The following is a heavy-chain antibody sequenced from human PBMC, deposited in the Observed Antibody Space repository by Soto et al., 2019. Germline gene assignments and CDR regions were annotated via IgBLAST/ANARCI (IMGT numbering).Heavy chain of an antibody. J-gene: IGHJ4*02. CDR2: VTRGGSA. CDR3: AKSEPYGSGSYYFDY. Sequence: PGGSLRLSCAASGFTFSNYAMTWVRQAPGKGLEWVSGVTRGGSAYYADSVKGRFTISRDNSKNTVFLQMNSLRAEDTAIYYCAKSEPYGSGSYYFDYWGQGTLVTVSS. D-gene: IGHD1-26*01. CDR1: GFTFSNYA. V-gene: IGHV3-23*01.